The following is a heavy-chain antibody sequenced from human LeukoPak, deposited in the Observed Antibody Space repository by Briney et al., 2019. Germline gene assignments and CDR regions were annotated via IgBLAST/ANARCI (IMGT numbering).Heavy chain of an antibody. CDR2: IWFDGTNK. D-gene: IGHD3-22*01. Sequence: PATSLRLSCAASGFTFSSYGMHWVRQAPGKGLEWVALIWFDGTNKYYADSVKGRFTISRDNSKNTLYLQMNSLRAEDTAVYYCAKLKYSSGYFDYWGQGTLVTVSS. V-gene: IGHV3-33*06. CDR3: AKLKYSSGYFDY. J-gene: IGHJ4*02. CDR1: GFTFSSYG.